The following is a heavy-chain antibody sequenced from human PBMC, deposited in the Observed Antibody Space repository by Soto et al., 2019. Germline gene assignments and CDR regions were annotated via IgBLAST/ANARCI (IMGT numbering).Heavy chain of an antibody. CDR3: AKDPHDTAMAPSWFDP. CDR1: GFTFSSYG. J-gene: IGHJ5*02. Sequence: GGSLRLSCAASGFTFSSYGMHWVRQAPGKGLGWVAVISYDGSNKYYADSVKGRFTVSRDNSKNTLYLQMNSLRAEDTAVYYCAKDPHDTAMAPSWFDPWGQGTLVTVSS. CDR2: ISYDGSNK. D-gene: IGHD5-18*01. V-gene: IGHV3-30*18.